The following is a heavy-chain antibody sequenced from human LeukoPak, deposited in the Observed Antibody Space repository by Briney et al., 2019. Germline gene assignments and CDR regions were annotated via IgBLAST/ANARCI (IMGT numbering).Heavy chain of an antibody. CDR1: GFTFSSYS. CDR3: ARASKWGSITFDY. CDR2: ISSSSSYI. Sequence: GGSPRLSCAASGFTFSSYSMNRVRQAPGKGLEWVSSISSSSSYIYYADSVKGRFTISRDNAKNSLYLQMNSLRAEDTAVYYCARASKWGSITFDYWGQGTLVTVSS. D-gene: IGHD7-27*01. J-gene: IGHJ4*02. V-gene: IGHV3-21*01.